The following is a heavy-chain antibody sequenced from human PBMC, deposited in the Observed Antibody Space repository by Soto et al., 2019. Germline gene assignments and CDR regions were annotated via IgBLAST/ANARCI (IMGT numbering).Heavy chain of an antibody. D-gene: IGHD6-13*01. Sequence: SVKVSGNASGGTFSSYAIIWPRQAPGQGLEWMGGIIPIFGTANYEQKFQGRVTITADESTSTAYMELSSLRSEDTAVYYCARERQQLGEYYYYGMDVWGQGTTVTVSS. V-gene: IGHV1-69*13. CDR1: GGTFSSYA. CDR2: IIPIFGTA. J-gene: IGHJ6*02. CDR3: ARERQQLGEYYYYGMDV.